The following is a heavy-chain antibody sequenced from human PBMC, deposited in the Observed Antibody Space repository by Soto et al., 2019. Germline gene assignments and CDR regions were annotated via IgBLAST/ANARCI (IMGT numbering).Heavy chain of an antibody. J-gene: IGHJ3*02. CDR3: ARRGSVASTYPFEI. Sequence: PGAPLKISCKGSGYSFTIYWIRWVREMPGKGLEWMGRIDPSDSYTNSSPSFQGNVTISANKSISTAYLQWSSLKASDTAMYYCARRGSVASTYPFEIWGQGTMVTVSS. CDR2: IDPSDSYT. V-gene: IGHV5-10-1*01. D-gene: IGHD6-19*01. CDR1: GYSFTIYW.